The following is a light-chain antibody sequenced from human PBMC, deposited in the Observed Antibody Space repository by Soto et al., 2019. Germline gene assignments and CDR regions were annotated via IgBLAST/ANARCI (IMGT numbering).Light chain of an antibody. V-gene: IGKV3-11*01. J-gene: IGKJ4*01. CDR1: ESVDIY. Sequence: ETVLTQSPATLSLSPGETATLSCRASESVDIYLAWYQQKPGQAPRLLIYHASNRATGIPARFSGSGSGTDFTLTISRLEPEDSAVYYCQQRRNWPPLTFGGGTRVEIK. CDR3: QQRRNWPPLT. CDR2: HAS.